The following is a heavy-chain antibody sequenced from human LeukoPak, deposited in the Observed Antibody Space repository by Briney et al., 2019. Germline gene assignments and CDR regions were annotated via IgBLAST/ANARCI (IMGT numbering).Heavy chain of an antibody. J-gene: IGHJ4*02. V-gene: IGHV3-21*01. D-gene: IGHD4-17*01. CDR2: ISSSSSYI. CDR1: GFAFRNYW. Sequence: PGGSLRLSCAASGFAFRNYWMHWVRQAPGKGLEWVSSISSSSSYIYYADSVKGRFTISRDNAKNSLYLQMNSLRDEDTAVYYCARDSHYGDFLFDSWGQGTLVTVSS. CDR3: ARDSHYGDFLFDS.